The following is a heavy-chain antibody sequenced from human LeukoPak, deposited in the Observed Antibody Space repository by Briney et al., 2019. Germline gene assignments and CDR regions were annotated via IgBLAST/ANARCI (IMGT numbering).Heavy chain of an antibody. J-gene: IGHJ6*02. V-gene: IGHV1-46*01. CDR1: GDTFTNYY. Sequence: ASVKVSCKASGDTFTNYYMHWVRQAPGQGLEWMGVINPSGGSTTYAQKFRGRVTMTRGTSTSTVYMELSSLRSEDTAVYYCARELFSNYNGMDVWGQGTTATVSS. CDR3: ARELFSNYNGMDV. CDR2: INPSGGST.